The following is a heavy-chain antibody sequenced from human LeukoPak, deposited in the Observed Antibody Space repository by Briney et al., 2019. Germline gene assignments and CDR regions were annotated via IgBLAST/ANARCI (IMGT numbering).Heavy chain of an antibody. J-gene: IGHJ3*02. CDR3: ARGPCGFGELLCAFDI. Sequence: PSGTLSLTCTVSGYSISSGYYWGWIRQPPGKGLEWIGSIYHSGSTYYNPSLKSRVTISVDTSKNQFSLKLSSVTAADTAVYYCARGPCGFGELLCAFDIWGQGTMVTVSS. D-gene: IGHD3-10*01. V-gene: IGHV4-38-2*02. CDR2: IYHSGST. CDR1: GYSISSGYY.